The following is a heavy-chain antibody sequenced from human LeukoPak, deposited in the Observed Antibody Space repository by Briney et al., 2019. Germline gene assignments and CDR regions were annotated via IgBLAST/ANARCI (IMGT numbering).Heavy chain of an antibody. CDR2: IYYSGST. D-gene: IGHD6-13*01. V-gene: IGHV4-31*03. CDR1: SGSISSGGYY. CDR3: ARWDSSSWYFDY. J-gene: IGHJ4*02. Sequence: SETLSLTCTVSSGSISSGGYYWSWIRQHPGKGLEWIGYIYYSGSTYYNPSLKSRVTISVDTSKNQFSLKLSSVTAADTAVYYCARWDSSSWYFDYWGQGTLVTVSS.